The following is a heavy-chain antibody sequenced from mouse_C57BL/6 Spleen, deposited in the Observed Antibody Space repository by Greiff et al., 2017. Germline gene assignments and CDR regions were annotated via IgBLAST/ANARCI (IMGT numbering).Heavy chain of an antibody. CDR1: GYTFTSYT. J-gene: IGHJ3*01. D-gene: IGHD2-4*01. Sequence: VQLQQSGAELARPGASVKMSCKASGYTFTSYTMHWVKQRPGQGLEWIGYINPSSGYTKYNQKFKDKATLTADKSSSTAYMQLSSLTSEDSAVYYCARSSNYYEYEAAYWGQGTLGTVSA. CDR3: ARSSNYYEYEAAY. CDR2: INPSSGYT. V-gene: IGHV1-4*01.